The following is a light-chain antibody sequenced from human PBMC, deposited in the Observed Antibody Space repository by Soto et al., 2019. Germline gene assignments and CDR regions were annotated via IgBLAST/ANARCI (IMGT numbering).Light chain of an antibody. CDR1: QSISNY. Sequence: DMEMTQSPSSLSASVGDRVTITCRASQSISNYLNWYQHKPGKVPKLLIYAAFSLQSGVPTRFSGSGSGTDFTLTINSLQPEDFATYYYQQSYGTPLTFGGGTKIEIK. V-gene: IGKV1-39*01. CDR2: AAF. CDR3: QQSYGTPLT. J-gene: IGKJ4*01.